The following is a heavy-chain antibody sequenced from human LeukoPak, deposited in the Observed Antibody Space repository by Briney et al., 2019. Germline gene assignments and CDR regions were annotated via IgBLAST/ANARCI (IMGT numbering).Heavy chain of an antibody. V-gene: IGHV4-61*02. CDR1: GGSISSGSYY. Sequence: PSETLSLTCTVSGGSISSGSYYWSWIRQPPGKGLEWIGRIYTSGSTNYNPSLTSRVTISVDTSKNQFSLKLSSVTAADTAVYYCARDNGDYVVDYWGQGTLVTVSS. CDR2: IYTSGST. D-gene: IGHD4-17*01. J-gene: IGHJ4*02. CDR3: ARDNGDYVVDY.